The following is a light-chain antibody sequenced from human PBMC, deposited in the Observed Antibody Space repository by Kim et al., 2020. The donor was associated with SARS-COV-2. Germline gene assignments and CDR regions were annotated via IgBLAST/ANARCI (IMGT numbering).Light chain of an antibody. J-gene: IGLJ3*02. Sequence: QAVVTQEPSLTVSPGGTVTLTCASSTGAVTNAYWPNWFQQKPGQPPRALIYDTNLRHSWAPARFSGSLLGGQAALTLSGVQPEDEAEYYCLLFYRGTWVFGGGTQLTVL. V-gene: IGLV7-43*01. CDR1: TGAVTNAYW. CDR2: DTN. CDR3: LLFYRGTWV.